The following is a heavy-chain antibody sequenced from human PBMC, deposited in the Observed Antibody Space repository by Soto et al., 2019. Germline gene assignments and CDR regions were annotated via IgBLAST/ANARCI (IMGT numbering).Heavy chain of an antibody. CDR2: ISGSGGRT. D-gene: IGHD3-22*01. CDR1: GFTFSSYA. CDR3: TKDRGDSSGYPQDV. J-gene: IGHJ6*02. V-gene: IGHV3-23*01. Sequence: EVQLLESGGGLVQPGGSLRLSCAASGFTFSSYAMSWVRQAPGKGLEWVSAISGSGGRTNYADSVKGRFTISRDNXXNTLFLQMNSLRAEDAAVYYCTKDRGDSSGYPQDVWGQGTTVTVSS.